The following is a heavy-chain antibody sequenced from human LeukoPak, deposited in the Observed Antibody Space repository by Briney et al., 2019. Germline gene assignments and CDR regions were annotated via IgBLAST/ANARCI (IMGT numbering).Heavy chain of an antibody. CDR3: ARDSNHYYYDSSGLDY. D-gene: IGHD3-22*01. V-gene: IGHV3-7*01. Sequence: GGSLRLSCAASGFTFSSYWMSWVRQAPGKGLEWVANIKQDGSEKYYVDSVKGRFTISRDNAKNSLYQQMNSLRAEDTAVYYCARDSNHYYYDSSGLDYWGQGTLVTVSS. J-gene: IGHJ4*02. CDR1: GFTFSSYW. CDR2: IKQDGSEK.